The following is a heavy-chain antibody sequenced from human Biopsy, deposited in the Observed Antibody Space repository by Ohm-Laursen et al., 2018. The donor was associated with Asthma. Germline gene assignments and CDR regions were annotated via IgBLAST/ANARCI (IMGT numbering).Heavy chain of an antibody. CDR2: ISYDGPTK. Sequence: SLRLSCAASGFSFSEFVMHWVRQAPGKGLEWVAVISYDGPTKYYADSVKGRFTISRDNSKNTLYLQMNSLRAEDTAVYYCAKERYYDFWSGYPIWGQGTMVTVSS. V-gene: IGHV3-30*18. CDR1: GFSFSEFV. D-gene: IGHD3-3*01. J-gene: IGHJ3*02. CDR3: AKERYYDFWSGYPI.